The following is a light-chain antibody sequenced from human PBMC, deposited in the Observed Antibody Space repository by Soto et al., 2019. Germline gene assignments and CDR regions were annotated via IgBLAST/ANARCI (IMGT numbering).Light chain of an antibody. CDR2: AAS. J-gene: IGKJ4*01. CDR3: QQYNNWPLT. CDR1: QDIRDY. Sequence: DIQMTQSPSSLSASVGDRVTITCRASQDIRDYLVWYQQRPGKVPSLLIYAASTLQSGVPSRFSGSGFGTDFTLTISSLESEDFAVYYCQQYNNWPLTFGGGTKVEIK. V-gene: IGKV1-27*01.